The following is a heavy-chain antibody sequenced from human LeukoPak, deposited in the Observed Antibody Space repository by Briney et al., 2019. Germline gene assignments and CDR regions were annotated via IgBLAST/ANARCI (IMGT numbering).Heavy chain of an antibody. CDR2: IIPIFGTA. V-gene: IGHV1-69*05. J-gene: IGHJ4*02. CDR3: ARGLAAMAIFDY. D-gene: IGHD5-18*01. Sequence: SMKVSRKASGGTFSSYAISWVRQAPGQGLEWMGGIIPIFGTANYAQKFQGRVTITTDESTSTAYMELSSLRSEDTAVYYCARGLAAMAIFDYWGQGTLVTVSS. CDR1: GGTFSSYA.